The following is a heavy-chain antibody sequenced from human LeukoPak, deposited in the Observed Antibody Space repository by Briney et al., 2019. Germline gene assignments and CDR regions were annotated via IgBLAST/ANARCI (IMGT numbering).Heavy chain of an antibody. CDR3: ARDKAVRVWFGELLIPSYYDYMDV. D-gene: IGHD3-10*01. CDR2: ISAYNGNT. CDR1: GYTFTSYG. V-gene: IGHV1-18*01. J-gene: IGHJ6*03. Sequence: ASVKVSCKASGYTFTSYGISWVRQAPGQGLEWMGWISAYNGNTNYAQKLQGRVTMTTDTSTSTAYMELRSLRSDDTAVYYCARDKAVRVWFGELLIPSYYDYMDVWGKGTTVTISS.